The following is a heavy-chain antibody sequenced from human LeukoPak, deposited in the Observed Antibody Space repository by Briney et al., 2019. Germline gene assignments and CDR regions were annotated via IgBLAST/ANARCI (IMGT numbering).Heavy chain of an antibody. Sequence: GGSLRFSCAASGFTFSVYSMIWVRQAPGKGLEWISYISRSGDTIYNADSVKGRFTISRDNAKNSLYLQMNSLRAEDTAVYFCAPVPGFWGQGTLVTVSS. J-gene: IGHJ1*01. CDR2: ISRSGDTI. CDR1: GFTFSVYS. D-gene: IGHD2-2*01. V-gene: IGHV3-48*04. CDR3: APVPGF.